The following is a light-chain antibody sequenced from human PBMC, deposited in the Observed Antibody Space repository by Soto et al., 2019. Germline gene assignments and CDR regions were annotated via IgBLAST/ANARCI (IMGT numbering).Light chain of an antibody. Sequence: DIVMTQTPDSLAVSLGETATINFTSSQTMLYSSNNKNYLAWYQHKPGQHPQLLISWASTRDSGVPDRLSVSGAGTDFTFTCSSLQAEDVADYFCQLYYGTPYTFGRGTRLDI. V-gene: IGKV4-1*01. CDR1: QTMLYSSNNKNY. CDR2: WAS. CDR3: QLYYGTPYT. J-gene: IGKJ2*01.